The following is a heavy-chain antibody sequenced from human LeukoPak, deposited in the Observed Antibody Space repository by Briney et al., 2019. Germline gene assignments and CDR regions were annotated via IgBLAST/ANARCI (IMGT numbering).Heavy chain of an antibody. J-gene: IGHJ4*02. CDR2: IYYSGST. CDR1: GGSISSGGYY. Sequence: SQTLSLTCTVSGGSISSGGYYWSWIRQPPGKGLEWIGYIYYSGSTNYNPSLKSRVTISVDTSKNQFSLKLSSVTAADTAVYYCARGGGGSFHFDYWGQGTLVTVSS. D-gene: IGHD1-26*01. V-gene: IGHV4-61*08. CDR3: ARGGGGSFHFDY.